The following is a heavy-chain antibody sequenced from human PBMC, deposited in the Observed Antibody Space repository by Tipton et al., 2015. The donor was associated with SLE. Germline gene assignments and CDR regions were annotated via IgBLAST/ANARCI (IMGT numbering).Heavy chain of an antibody. CDR2: INHSGST. D-gene: IGHD3-3*01. V-gene: IGHV4-34*01. J-gene: IGHJ6*02. Sequence: TLSLTCAVYGGSFSGYYWSWIRQPPGKGLEWIGEINHSGSTNYNPSLKSRVTISVDTSKNQFSLKLSSVTAADTAVYYRARERGEPYYDFWNYYYGMDVWGQGTTVTVS. CDR1: GGSFSGYY. CDR3: ARERGEPYYDFWNYYYGMDV.